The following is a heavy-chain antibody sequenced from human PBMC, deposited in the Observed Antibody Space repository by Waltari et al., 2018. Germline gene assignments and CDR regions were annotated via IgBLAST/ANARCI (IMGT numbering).Heavy chain of an antibody. D-gene: IGHD2-2*01. CDR1: GGSISSYY. CDR3: ARGDIVVVPAAMGPYYYYYMDV. CDR2: IYYSGST. V-gene: IGHV4-59*01. J-gene: IGHJ6*03. Sequence: QVQLQESGPGLVKPSETLSLTCTVSGGSISSYYWSWIRQPPGKGLEWIGYIYYSGSTNYNPSLKRRVTISVDTSKNQFSLKLSSVTAADTAVYYCARGDIVVVPAAMGPYYYYYMDVWGKGTKVTISS.